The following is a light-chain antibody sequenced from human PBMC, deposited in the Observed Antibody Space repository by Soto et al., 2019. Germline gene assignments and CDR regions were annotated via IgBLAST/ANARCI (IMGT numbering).Light chain of an antibody. CDR1: QGVSSSY. CDR2: GAS. CDR3: QQYDSSPT. Sequence: EIVLTQSPGTLSLSPGERATLSCRASQGVSSSYLARYQQKPGQAPRLLIYGASSRATGIPDRFSGSGSGTDFTLTISRLEPEDFAVYYCQQYDSSPTFGQGTKVEI. J-gene: IGKJ1*01. V-gene: IGKV3-20*01.